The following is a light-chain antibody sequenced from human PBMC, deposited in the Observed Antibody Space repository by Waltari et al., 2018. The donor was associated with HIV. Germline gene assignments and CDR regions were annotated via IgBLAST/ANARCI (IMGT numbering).Light chain of an antibody. CDR2: EVS. Sequence: HSALAPPASLSGSPGLSLTISCTGTICYFASFNLGSWYQQHPGKAPKLMIYEVSKRPSGVSNRFSGSKSGNTTSLTISGLQAEDEADYYCCSYAGSSTYVVFGGGTKLTVL. V-gene: IGLV2-23*02. CDR3: CSYAGSSTYVV. CDR1: ICYFASFNL. J-gene: IGLJ2*01.